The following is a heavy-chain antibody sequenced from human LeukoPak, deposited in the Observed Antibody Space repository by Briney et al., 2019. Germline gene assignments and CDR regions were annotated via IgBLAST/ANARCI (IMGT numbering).Heavy chain of an antibody. Sequence: SETLSLTCTVSGGSISSYYWSWIRQPPGKGLEWIGYIYTSGSTNHNPSLKSRVTISVDTSKNQFSLKLSSVTAADTAVYYCARLEEYFDYWGQGTLVTVSS. CDR1: GGSISSYY. V-gene: IGHV4-4*09. J-gene: IGHJ4*02. CDR2: IYTSGST. CDR3: ARLEEYFDY.